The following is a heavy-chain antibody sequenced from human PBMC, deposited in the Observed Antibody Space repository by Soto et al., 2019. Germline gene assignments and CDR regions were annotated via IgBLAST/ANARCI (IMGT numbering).Heavy chain of an antibody. CDR2: IYWHNDK. J-gene: IGHJ4*02. CDR1: GFSLSTSGVG. Sequence: SGPTLVNPTQTLTLTCTFSGFSLSTSGVGVGWIRQPPGKALEWLSLIYWHNDKRYSPSLKNRLTVTKDDSKNQVVLTMTDMDTVDTATYYCAHSPLGSISRGSYYSFAYWGQGTLVTVSS. CDR3: AHSPLGSISRGSYYSFAY. D-gene: IGHD2-15*01. V-gene: IGHV2-5*01.